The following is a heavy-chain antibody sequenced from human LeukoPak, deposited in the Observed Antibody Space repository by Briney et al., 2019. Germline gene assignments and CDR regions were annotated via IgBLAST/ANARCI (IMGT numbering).Heavy chain of an antibody. CDR1: GFTFSSYA. V-gene: IGHV3-30-3*01. J-gene: IGHJ4*02. D-gene: IGHD3-10*01. CDR2: ISYDGNNN. CDR3: ARVRAIPFRGSIWGSGSENLKNQDFDC. Sequence: PGGSLRLSCAASGFTFSSYAMHWVRQAPGKGLEWVAVISYDGNNNYYADSVKGRFTISRDNSKNTLYLQMNSLRAEDTAVYYCARVRAIPFRGSIWGSGSENLKNQDFDCWGQGTLVTVSS.